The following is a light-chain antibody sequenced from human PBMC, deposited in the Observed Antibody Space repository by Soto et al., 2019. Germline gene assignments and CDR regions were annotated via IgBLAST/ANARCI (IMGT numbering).Light chain of an antibody. CDR2: GAS. J-gene: IGKJ1*01. Sequence: DIQMTLSASALSASVGDRVTITCRASQTISIFLNWYQQKPGKAPKLLIYGASTLQGGVPSRFSGSGSGTDFTLTISRLQPEDFATYYCQRSYGSPPWTSCQRTNLDIK. CDR3: QRSYGSPPWT. CDR1: QTISIF. V-gene: IGKV1-39*01.